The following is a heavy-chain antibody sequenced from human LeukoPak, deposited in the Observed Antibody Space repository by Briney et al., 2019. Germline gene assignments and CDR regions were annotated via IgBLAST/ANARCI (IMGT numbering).Heavy chain of an antibody. CDR3: ARGLIGLDWFDP. D-gene: IGHD5/OR15-5a*01. Sequence: SETLSLTCTVSGGSISSYYWSWLRQPPGKGLEWIGYIYYSGSTNYNPSLKSRVTISVDTSKNQFSLKLSSVTAADTAVYYCARGLIGLDWFDPWGQGTLVTVSS. CDR2: IYYSGST. J-gene: IGHJ5*02. V-gene: IGHV4-59*12. CDR1: GGSISSYY.